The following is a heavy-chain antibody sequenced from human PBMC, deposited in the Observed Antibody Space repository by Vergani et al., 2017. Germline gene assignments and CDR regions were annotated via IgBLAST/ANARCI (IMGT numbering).Heavy chain of an antibody. J-gene: IGHJ4*02. D-gene: IGHD4-17*01. V-gene: IGHV3-66*04. CDR3: ARQPRYGDYIY. CDR2: INSGGST. Sequence: EVQLVESGGGLVQPGGSLRPSCAASGFTFSSNYMSWVRQPPGKGLEWVSVINSGGSTDYEDSVKGRFTITRDNAKNTQYLQMNSLRAEATAVYYCARQPRYGDYIYWGQGTLVTVSS. CDR1: GFTFSSNY.